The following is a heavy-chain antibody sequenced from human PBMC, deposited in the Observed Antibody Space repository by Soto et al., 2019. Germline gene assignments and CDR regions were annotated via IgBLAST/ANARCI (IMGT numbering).Heavy chain of an antibody. CDR3: AKGGASSSLWGDS. CDR2: VSGSGSST. CDR1: GFTFKNYG. V-gene: IGHV3-23*01. Sequence: GGSLRLSCAASGFTFKNYGMSWVRQAPGKGLEWVSGVSGSGSSTAYTDSVKGRFIITRDNSKNTLYLQMNSLRAEDTAVYYCAKGGASSSLWGDSWGQGTLVTVSS. J-gene: IGHJ4*02. D-gene: IGHD6-6*01.